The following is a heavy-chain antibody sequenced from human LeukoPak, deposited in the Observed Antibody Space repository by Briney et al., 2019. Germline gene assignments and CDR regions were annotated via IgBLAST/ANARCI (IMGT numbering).Heavy chain of an antibody. V-gene: IGHV1-46*01. CDR3: ARLPYRDGVAQDY. D-gene: IGHD3-16*02. CDR1: GYTFTRYY. CDR2: INPISGAT. J-gene: IGHJ4*02. Sequence: ASVKVSCKTSGYTFTRYYMQWVRQAPGHGLEWMGIINPISGATDYAQKFQGRVTMTRDTSTSTVYMELSSLRSEDAAMYYCARLPYRDGVAQDYWGQGTLVTVSP.